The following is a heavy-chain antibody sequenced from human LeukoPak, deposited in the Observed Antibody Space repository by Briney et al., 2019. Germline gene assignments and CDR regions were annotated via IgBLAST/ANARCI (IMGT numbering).Heavy chain of an antibody. CDR3: ARHAYCGGACYRFHY. D-gene: IGHD2-21*02. CDR2: LYYSGRP. V-gene: IGHV4-59*01. CDR1: GGSHNRYQ. Sequence: SETLSLTCTFSGGSHNRYQCRWLRQPPGQELECLGYLYYSGRPNYNPSLTNQATLSVDTSKTQFSLKLTSVTAADTAVYYCARHAYCGGACYRFHYWGQGTVVSVSS. J-gene: IGHJ4*02.